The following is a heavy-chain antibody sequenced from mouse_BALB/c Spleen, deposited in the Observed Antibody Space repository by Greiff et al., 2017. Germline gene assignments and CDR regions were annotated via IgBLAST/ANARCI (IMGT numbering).Heavy chain of an antibody. V-gene: IGHV5-12-1*01. CDR1: GFAFSSYD. J-gene: IGHJ4*01. CDR2: ISSGGGST. Sequence: DVKLVESGGGLVKPGGSLKLSCAASGFAFSSYDMSWVRQTPEKRLEWVAYISSGGGSTYYPDTVKGRFTISRDNAKNTLYLQMSSLKSEDTAMYYCARHEWGDAMDYWGQGTSVTVAS. CDR3: ARHEWGDAMDY.